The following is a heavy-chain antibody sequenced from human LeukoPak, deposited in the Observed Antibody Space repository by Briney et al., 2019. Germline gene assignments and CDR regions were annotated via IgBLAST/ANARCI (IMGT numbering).Heavy chain of an antibody. CDR1: GFTFSSYA. J-gene: IGHJ4*02. V-gene: IGHV3-23*01. Sequence: GGSLRLSCAASGFTFSSYAMSWVRQAPGKGLEWVSAISGSGGGTYYADSVRGRFTISRDNSKNTLYLQMNSLRAEDTAVYYCAGGVAATFSYFDYWGQGTLVTVSS. CDR3: AGGVAATFSYFDY. CDR2: ISGSGGGT. D-gene: IGHD2-15*01.